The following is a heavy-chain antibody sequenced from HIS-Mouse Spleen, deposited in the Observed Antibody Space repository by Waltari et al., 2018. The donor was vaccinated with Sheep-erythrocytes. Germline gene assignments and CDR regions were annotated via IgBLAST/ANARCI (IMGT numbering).Heavy chain of an antibody. D-gene: IGHD6-19*01. Sequence: QVQLQQWGAGLLKPSETLSLTCAVYGGSFSGYYWSWIRQPPGKGLEWIGEINHSGSTNHNPSLKSRVTLSVDTSKNQFSLKLSSVTAADTAVYYCALSVDLAGAFDIWGQGTMVTVSS. J-gene: IGHJ3*02. V-gene: IGHV4-34*01. CDR1: GGSFSGYY. CDR2: INHSGST. CDR3: ALSVDLAGAFDI.